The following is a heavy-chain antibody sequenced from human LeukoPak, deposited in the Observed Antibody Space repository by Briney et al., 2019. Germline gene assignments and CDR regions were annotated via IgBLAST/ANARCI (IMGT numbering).Heavy chain of an antibody. J-gene: IGHJ4*02. CDR1: GYTFTGYY. CDR3: ASLDYYGSGSYFDY. Sequence: ASVKVSCKASGYTFTGYYMHWVRQAPGQGLEWRGWINPNSGGTNYAQKFQGRVTMTRDTSISTAYMELSRLRSDDTAVYYCASLDYYGSGSYFDYWGQGTLVTVSS. D-gene: IGHD3-10*01. V-gene: IGHV1-2*02. CDR2: INPNSGGT.